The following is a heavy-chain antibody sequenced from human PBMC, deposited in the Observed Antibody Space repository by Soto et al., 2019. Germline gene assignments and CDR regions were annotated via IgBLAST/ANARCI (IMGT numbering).Heavy chain of an antibody. CDR1: GFTFSSYA. D-gene: IGHD3-10*01. CDR2: ISGSGGST. CDR3: AKDLAVRGVIRGLFDY. Sequence: EVQLLESGGGLVQHGGSLRLSCAASGFTFSSYAMSWVRQAPGKGLEWVSAISGSGGSTYYADSVKGRFTISRDNSKNTLYLQMNSLRAEDTAVYYCAKDLAVRGVIRGLFDYWGQGTLVTVSS. V-gene: IGHV3-23*01. J-gene: IGHJ4*02.